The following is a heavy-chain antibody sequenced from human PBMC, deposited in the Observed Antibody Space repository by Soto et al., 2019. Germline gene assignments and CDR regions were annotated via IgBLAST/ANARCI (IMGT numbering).Heavy chain of an antibody. CDR2: INPDGGST. V-gene: IGHV1-46*01. D-gene: IGHD3-9*01. J-gene: IGHJ4*02. CDR1: GYLFMDYY. CDR3: ARDPRSLTYVGFWDY. Sequence: QVQLVQSGAEVKKPGASMKVSCKASGYLFMDYYIHWLRQAPGQGLEWMGVINPDGGSTSYAQRFQGRLTVTADTSTTTVFLDLNSVTVADTAFYFGARDPRSLTYVGFWDYWGQGTLVTVST.